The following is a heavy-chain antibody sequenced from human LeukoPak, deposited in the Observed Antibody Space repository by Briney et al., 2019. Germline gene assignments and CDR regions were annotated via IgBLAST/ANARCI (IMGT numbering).Heavy chain of an antibody. CDR1: GLTLSTYG. Sequence: GGSLILSCAASGLTLSTYGMHGPRHAPGKGLEGVAVLWYDGTYKYYADSVKGRFTISRDNSKNTLYLLMNSLRAEDTAVYYCARGATGTTDYWGQGTLVTVSS. CDR3: ARGATGTTDY. CDR2: LWYDGTYK. D-gene: IGHD1-1*01. J-gene: IGHJ4*02. V-gene: IGHV3-33*01.